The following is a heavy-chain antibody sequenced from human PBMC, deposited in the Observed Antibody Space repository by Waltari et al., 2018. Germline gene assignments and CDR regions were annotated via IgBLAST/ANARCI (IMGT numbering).Heavy chain of an antibody. CDR2: IIPILDTT. CDR3: AKNGNIRLGATTFRDAFDV. Sequence: QVQLVQSGAEVRIPGSSVKVSCESSGGTFNTYAVHWVRQAPGQGPEWMGGIIPILDTTIYAQKFQGRVIVTADESTSTAYMELTSLRFEDTAMYYCAKNGNIRLGATTFRDAFDVWGQGTLVTVSS. CDR1: GGTFNTYA. D-gene: IGHD1-26*01. V-gene: IGHV1-69*01. J-gene: IGHJ3*01.